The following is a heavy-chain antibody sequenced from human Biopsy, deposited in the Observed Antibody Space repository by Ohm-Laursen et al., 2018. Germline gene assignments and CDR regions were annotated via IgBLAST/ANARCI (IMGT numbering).Heavy chain of an antibody. V-gene: IGHV1-69*01. J-gene: IGHJ6*02. Sequence: SSVKVSCKTFGGTLSKYAMSWVRQAPGQGLEWLGVIIAPSGTTNNAQRFQGRLSITADESATSVYMELSSLTSEDTAVYYFARTGTYYHDSSLYYFYGLDLWGQGSTVTVFS. CDR1: GGTLSKYA. CDR3: ARTGTYYHDSSLYYFYGLDL. CDR2: IIAPSGTT. D-gene: IGHD3-22*01.